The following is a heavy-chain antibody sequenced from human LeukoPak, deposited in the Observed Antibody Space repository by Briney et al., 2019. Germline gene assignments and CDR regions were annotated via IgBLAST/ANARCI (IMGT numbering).Heavy chain of an antibody. CDR3: ARRSLTPTRLGR. J-gene: IGHJ4*02. D-gene: IGHD1-1*01. CDR2: INHSGST. CDR1: GGSFSGYY. V-gene: IGHV4-34*01. Sequence: SETLSLTCAVYGGSFSGYYWSWIRQPPGKGLEWIGEINHSGSTNYNPSLKSRVTISVDTSKNQFSLKLSSVTAADTAVYYCARRSLTPTRLGRWGQGTLVTVSS.